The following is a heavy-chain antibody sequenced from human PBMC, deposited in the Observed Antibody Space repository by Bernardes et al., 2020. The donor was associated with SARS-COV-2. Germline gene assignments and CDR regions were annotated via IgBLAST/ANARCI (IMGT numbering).Heavy chain of an antibody. CDR3: ARDLTYDFWSGYSRVFDY. D-gene: IGHD3-3*01. V-gene: IGHV3-48*01. J-gene: IGHJ4*02. Sequence: GGSLRLSCAASGFTFSSYSMNWVRQAPGKGLEWVSYISSSSSTIYYADSVKGRFTISRDNAMNSLYLQMNSLRAEDTAVYYCARDLTYDFWSGYSRVFDYWGQGTLVTVSS. CDR1: GFTFSSYS. CDR2: ISSSSSTI.